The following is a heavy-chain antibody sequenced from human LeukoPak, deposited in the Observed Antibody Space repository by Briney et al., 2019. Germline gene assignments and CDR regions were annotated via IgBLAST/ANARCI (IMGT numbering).Heavy chain of an antibody. CDR1: GFTFSSYS. D-gene: IGHD3-10*01. V-gene: IGHV3-21*01. J-gene: IGHJ4*02. Sequence: GGSLRLSCAASGFTFSSYSMNWVRQAPGKGLEWVSSISSSSSYIYYADSVKGRFTISRDNAKNSLYLQMNSLRAEDTAVYYCARDYGSGRRLFDYWGQGTLVTVSS. CDR2: ISSSSSYI. CDR3: ARDYGSGRRLFDY.